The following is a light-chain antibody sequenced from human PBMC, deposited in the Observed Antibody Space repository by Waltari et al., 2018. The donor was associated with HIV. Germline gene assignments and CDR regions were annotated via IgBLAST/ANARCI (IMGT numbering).Light chain of an antibody. J-gene: IGKJ1*01. V-gene: IGKV3-20*01. CDR3: QHYGDSPRT. Sequence: EIVLTQSSGTLSFSPGERATLSCRARQSVSRNYLAWYQQKPGQAPRLLIYGASTRASDVPDRFSGSGSGTDFTLTISRLEPEDFAMYYCQHYGDSPRTFGQGTKVEIK. CDR2: GAS. CDR1: QSVSRNY.